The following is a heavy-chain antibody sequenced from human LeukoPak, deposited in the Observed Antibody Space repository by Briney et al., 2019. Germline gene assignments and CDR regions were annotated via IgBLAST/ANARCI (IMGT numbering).Heavy chain of an antibody. J-gene: IGHJ4*02. V-gene: IGHV3-23*01. D-gene: IGHD4-17*01. CDR1: XXYX. CDR2: ISGGGETT. Sequence: XXYXXNWVRQAPGKGLEWVSSISGGGETTYYADSAKGRFTISRDDSQNTLYLQMNSLRAEDTAVYYCARDYADSVGYFFFDYWGQGTLVTVSS. CDR3: ARDYADSVGYFFFDY.